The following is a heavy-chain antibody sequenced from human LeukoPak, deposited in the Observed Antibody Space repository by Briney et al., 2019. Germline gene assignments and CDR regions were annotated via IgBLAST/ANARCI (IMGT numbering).Heavy chain of an antibody. CDR2: IKYDGRAT. D-gene: IGHD3-3*01. CDR3: VSGSLQSGYNFDY. Sequence: PGGSLRLSCAASGFTFSNYWMHWIRQVPGKGLVWVSHIKYDGRATNYAGSVKGRFTISRDNAKNTLYLQMNSLRAKDTAVYYCVSGSLQSGYNFDYWGQGALVTVSS. V-gene: IGHV3-74*01. CDR1: GFTFSNYW. J-gene: IGHJ4*02.